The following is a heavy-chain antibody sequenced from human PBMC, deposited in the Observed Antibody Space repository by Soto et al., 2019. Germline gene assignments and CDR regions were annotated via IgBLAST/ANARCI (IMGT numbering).Heavy chain of an antibody. J-gene: IGHJ6*02. CDR3: ARKPAYSSGWYYYYYGMDV. Sequence: WVSYISSSSSTIYYADSVKGRFTISRDNAKNSLYLQMNSLRAEDTAVYYCARKPAYSSGWYYYYYGMDVWGQGTTVTVSS. V-gene: IGHV3-48*01. D-gene: IGHD6-19*01. CDR2: ISSSSSTI.